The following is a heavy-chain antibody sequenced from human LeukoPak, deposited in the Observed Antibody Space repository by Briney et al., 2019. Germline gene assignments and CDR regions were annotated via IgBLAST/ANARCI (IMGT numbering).Heavy chain of an antibody. Sequence: PGGSLRLSCAASRFTFSSYSMNWVRQAPGKGLEWVSSISSSSSYIYYADSVKGRFTISRDNAKNSLHLQMNSLRAEDTALYYCAKDMRETGDDAFDFWGQGTMVTVSS. CDR1: RFTFSSYS. CDR3: AKDMRETGDDAFDF. V-gene: IGHV3-21*04. D-gene: IGHD2-21*02. CDR2: ISSSSSYI. J-gene: IGHJ3*01.